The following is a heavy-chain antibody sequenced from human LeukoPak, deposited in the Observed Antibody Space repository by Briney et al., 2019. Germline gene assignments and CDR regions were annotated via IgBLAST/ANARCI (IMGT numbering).Heavy chain of an antibody. CDR3: ARVGGSGSRDY. CDR2: IKQDGSEK. Sequence: PGGSLRLSCVVSGFTFSSYSMSWVRQAPGKGLEWVANIKQDGSEKYYVDSVKGRFTISRDNAKNSLYLQMNSLRDEDTAVYYCARVGGSGSRDYWGQGSLVTVSS. V-gene: IGHV3-7*03. CDR1: GFTFSSYS. J-gene: IGHJ4*02. D-gene: IGHD3-10*01.